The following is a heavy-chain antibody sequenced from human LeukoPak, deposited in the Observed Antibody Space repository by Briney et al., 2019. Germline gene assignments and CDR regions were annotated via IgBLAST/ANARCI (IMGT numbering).Heavy chain of an antibody. J-gene: IGHJ4*02. V-gene: IGHV1-69*13. CDR1: GYTFTSFG. D-gene: IGHD5-24*01. CDR2: IIPIFGTA. Sequence: ASVKVSCKASGYTFTSFGISWVRQAPGQGLEWMGGIIPIFGTANYAQKFQGRVTITADESTSTAYMELSSLRSEDTAVYYCARDGDGYSKWVFDYWGQGTLVTVSS. CDR3: ARDGDGYSKWVFDY.